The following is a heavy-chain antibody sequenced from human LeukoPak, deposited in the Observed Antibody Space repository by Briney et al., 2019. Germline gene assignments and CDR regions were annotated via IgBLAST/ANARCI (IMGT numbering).Heavy chain of an antibody. Sequence: GRSLRLSCAASGFTFSSYAMHWVRQAPGKGLEWVAVISYDGSNKYCADSVKGRFTISRDNSKNTLYLQMNSLRAEDTAVYYCARGGRYYYDVGKVDYWGQGTLVTVSS. CDR2: ISYDGSNK. CDR1: GFTFSSYA. CDR3: ARGGRYYYDVGKVDY. D-gene: IGHD3-22*01. J-gene: IGHJ4*02. V-gene: IGHV3-30-3*01.